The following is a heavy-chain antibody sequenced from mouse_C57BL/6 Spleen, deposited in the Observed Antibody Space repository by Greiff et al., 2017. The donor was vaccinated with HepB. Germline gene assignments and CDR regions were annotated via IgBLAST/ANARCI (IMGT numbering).Heavy chain of an antibody. CDR3: ARVWSYYFDY. D-gene: IGHD1-1*02. J-gene: IGHJ2*01. CDR1: GFTFSSYA. V-gene: IGHV5-4*01. Sequence: EVQLVESGGGLVKPGGSLKLSCAASGFTFSSYAMSWVRQTPEKRLEWVATISDGGSYTYYPDNVKGRFTISRDNAKNNLYLQMSHLKSEDTAMYYCARVWSYYFDYWGQGTTLTVSS. CDR2: ISDGGSYT.